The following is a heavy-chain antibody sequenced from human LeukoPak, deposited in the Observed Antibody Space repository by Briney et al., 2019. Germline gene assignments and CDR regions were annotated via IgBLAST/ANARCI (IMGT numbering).Heavy chain of an antibody. CDR1: GFTFSSYA. J-gene: IGHJ4*02. D-gene: IGHD6-13*01. V-gene: IGHV3-23*01. Sequence: GGSLRLSCAASGFTFSSYAMSWVRQAPGKGLEWVSAIGGSGGSTYYADSVKGRFTISKDNSKNTLYLQMNSLRAEDTAVYYCASRAGYSSSWYYFDYWGQGTLVTVSS. CDR2: IGGSGGST. CDR3: ASRAGYSSSWYYFDY.